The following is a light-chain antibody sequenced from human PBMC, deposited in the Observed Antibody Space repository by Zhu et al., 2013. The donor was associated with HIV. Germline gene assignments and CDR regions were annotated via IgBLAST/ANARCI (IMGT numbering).Light chain of an antibody. V-gene: IGKV1-33*01. CDR3: QQHDNLPLT. CDR2: DAS. CDR1: QGISNY. J-gene: IGKJ4*01. Sequence: DIQMTQSPSSLSASVGDRVTISCQASQGISNYLNWYQQKPGKAPRLLVYDASNLQTGVPSRFSGGGSGTDFTFTIRSLQPEDFATYYCQQHDNLPLTFGEGPRWRSN.